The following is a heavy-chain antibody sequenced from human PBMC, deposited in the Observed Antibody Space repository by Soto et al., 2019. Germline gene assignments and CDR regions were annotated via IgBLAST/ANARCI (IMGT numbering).Heavy chain of an antibody. Sequence: PGESLKISFKTSGFSFTSHWIGWVRQMPGKGLEWMGIIYPYDSDTRYSPSFKGQVTISADKSIGTAYLQWSSLKASDTAIYFCERQAYAPSGYRYFDFSGQGTLVTVSS. CDR3: ERQAYAPSGYRYFDF. CDR1: GFSFTSHW. J-gene: IGHJ4*02. V-gene: IGHV5-51*01. D-gene: IGHD3-22*01. CDR2: IYPYDSDT.